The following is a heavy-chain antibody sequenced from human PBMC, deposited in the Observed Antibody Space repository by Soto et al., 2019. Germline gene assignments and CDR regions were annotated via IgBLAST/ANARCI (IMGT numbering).Heavy chain of an antibody. Sequence: QVQLVQSGAEVKKPGASVKVSCKASGYTFTSYGISWVRQAPGQGLEWMGWISAYNGNTNYAQKLQGRVTMTTDTSTSTAYMELRSLRSDDTAVYYCARDPAYYYDSSGYYGLFDYWGQGTLVTVSS. J-gene: IGHJ4*02. CDR3: ARDPAYYYDSSGYYGLFDY. CDR2: ISAYNGNT. CDR1: GYTFTSYG. V-gene: IGHV1-18*01. D-gene: IGHD3-22*01.